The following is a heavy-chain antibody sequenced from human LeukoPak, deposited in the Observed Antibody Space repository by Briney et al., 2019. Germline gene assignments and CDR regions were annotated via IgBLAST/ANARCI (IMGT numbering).Heavy chain of an antibody. Sequence: SETLSLTCTVSGGSISSYYWSWIRQPPGKGLEWIGYIYYSGSTNYNPSLKSRVTISVDTSKNQFSLKLSSVTAADMAVYYCARDLPVGATYWGQGTLVTVSS. D-gene: IGHD1-26*01. J-gene: IGHJ4*02. V-gene: IGHV4-59*01. CDR1: GGSISSYY. CDR2: IYYSGST. CDR3: ARDLPVGATY.